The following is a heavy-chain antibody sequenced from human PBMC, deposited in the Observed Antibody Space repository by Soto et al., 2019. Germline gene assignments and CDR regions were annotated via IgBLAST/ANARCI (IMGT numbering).Heavy chain of an antibody. J-gene: IGHJ5*02. D-gene: IGHD2-2*01. V-gene: IGHV4-31*03. Sequence: SSETLSLTCTVSGDSISGGASFWSWIRQPPGKDLEWIANVYYSGSSYYNPSLKSRLTISVDTTKNQFSLQLKSMTAADTAVYYCAKLSCTSSTCYFPGWFDPWGQGTLVTVSS. CDR2: VYYSGSS. CDR3: AKLSCTSSTCYFPGWFDP. CDR1: GDSISGGASF.